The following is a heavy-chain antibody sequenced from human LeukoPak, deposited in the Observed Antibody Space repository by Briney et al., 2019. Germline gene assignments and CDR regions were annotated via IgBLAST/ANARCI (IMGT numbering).Heavy chain of an antibody. J-gene: IGHJ4*02. CDR1: GFTFSSYA. Sequence: GGSLRLSRAASGFTFSSYAMSWVRQAPGKGLEWVSVIYSGGSTYYADSVKGRFTISRHNSKNTLYLQMNSLRAEDTAVYYCARGIAVAGIGYWGQGTLVTVSS. D-gene: IGHD6-19*01. CDR3: ARGIAVAGIGY. CDR2: IYSGGST. V-gene: IGHV3-53*04.